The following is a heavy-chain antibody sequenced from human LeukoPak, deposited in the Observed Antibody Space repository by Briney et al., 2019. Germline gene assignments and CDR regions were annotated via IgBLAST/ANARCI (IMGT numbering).Heavy chain of an antibody. J-gene: IGHJ4*02. D-gene: IGHD1-26*01. Sequence: SETLSLTCTVSGVSINTYYASWIRQAPGKGLEFIGFIYNGGNTNYNPSLKSRATISVDTSNNQLSLRLTSVTAADTAMYYCAAGPWELDFWGQGTLVTVSS. CDR3: AAGPWELDF. CDR1: GVSINTYY. V-gene: IGHV4-4*09. CDR2: IYNGGNT.